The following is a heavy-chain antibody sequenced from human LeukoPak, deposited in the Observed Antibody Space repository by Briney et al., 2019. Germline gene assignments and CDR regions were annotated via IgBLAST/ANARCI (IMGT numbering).Heavy chain of an antibody. CDR2: IIPTFGTA. CDR3: ARGLLIRYAFDI. D-gene: IGHD3-9*01. J-gene: IGHJ3*02. V-gene: IGHV1-69*05. Sequence: ASVKVSCKASGGTFSSYAISWVRQASGQGLEWMGRIIPTFGTANYAQKFQGRVTITTDESTSTAYMELSSLRSEDTAVYYCARGLLIRYAFDIWGQGTMVTVSS. CDR1: GGTFSSYA.